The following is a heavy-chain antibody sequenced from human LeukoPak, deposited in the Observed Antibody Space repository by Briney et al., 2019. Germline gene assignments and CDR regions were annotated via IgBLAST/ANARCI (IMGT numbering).Heavy chain of an antibody. V-gene: IGHV4-61*09. D-gene: IGHD2-2*01. Sequence: SQTLSLTCTVSGFSMSSGSYYWTWIRQPAGKGLEWIGHIYSSGSTNYNPSLKSRVTISVDTSKNQFSLKLSSVTAADTAVYYCARGRPRYCSSTSCGRAWFDPWGQGTLVTVSS. J-gene: IGHJ5*02. CDR1: GFSMSSGSYY. CDR2: IYSSGST. CDR3: ARGRPRYCSSTSCGRAWFDP.